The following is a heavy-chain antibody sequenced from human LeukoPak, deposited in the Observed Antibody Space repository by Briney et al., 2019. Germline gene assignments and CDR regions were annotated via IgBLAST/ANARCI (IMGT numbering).Heavy chain of an antibody. D-gene: IGHD1-7*01. CDR2: INPNSGDT. CDR1: GYTFTGYY. J-gene: IGHJ4*02. CDR3: VRETWNYDY. V-gene: IGHV1-2*02. Sequence: ASVKVSCKASGYTFTGYYMRWVRQAPGQGLEWMGWINPNSGDTNYAQKFQGRVTVTRDTSISTAYMELSSLRSDDTALYYCVRETWNYDYWGQGTLVTVSS.